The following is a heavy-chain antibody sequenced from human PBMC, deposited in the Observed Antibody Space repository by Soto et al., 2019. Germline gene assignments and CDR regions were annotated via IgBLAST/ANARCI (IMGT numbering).Heavy chain of an antibody. J-gene: IGHJ4*02. Sequence: ASVKVSCKASGYTFTSYGISWVRQAPGKGLEWMGGFEADDGETIYAQKFQGRVTMTEDTSTDTAYMELSSLRSEDTAVYYCATPGYDFWSGYDYWGQGTLVTVSS. CDR3: ATPGYDFWSGYDY. CDR2: FEADDGET. V-gene: IGHV1-24*01. CDR1: GYTFTSYG. D-gene: IGHD3-3*01.